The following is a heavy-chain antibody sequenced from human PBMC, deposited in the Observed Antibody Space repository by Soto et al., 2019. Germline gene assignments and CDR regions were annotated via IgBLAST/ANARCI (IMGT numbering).Heavy chain of an antibody. V-gene: IGHV1-69*08. CDR2: IIPILDTA. D-gene: IGHD2-21*02. Sequence: QVQLVQSGAEVKKPGSSVKVSCKASGGTFTSYTINWVRQARGQGLEWMGRIIPILDTANYAQKFQGRVTVTADKSTGTAFMELTSLRSEDTAVYYCARGVTDATSADHWGQGTLVTVSS. CDR1: GGTFTSYT. J-gene: IGHJ4*02. CDR3: ARGVTDATSADH.